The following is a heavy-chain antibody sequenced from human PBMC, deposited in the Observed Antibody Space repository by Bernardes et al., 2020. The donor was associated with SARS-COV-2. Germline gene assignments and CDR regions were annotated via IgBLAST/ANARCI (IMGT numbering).Heavy chain of an antibody. CDR1: GYTLSDYY. CDR3: ARDLDRLYSGSRTDAFDI. Sequence: ASVKVSCKASGYTLSDYYMHWVRQAPGQGLAWMGWINPHSGGTNYAQKFQGRVTVTRDTSISTAYMELSRLTSDDTAVYYCARDLDRLYSGSRTDAFDIWGQGTMVTVSS. D-gene: IGHD1-26*01. J-gene: IGHJ3*02. V-gene: IGHV1-2*02. CDR2: INPHSGGT.